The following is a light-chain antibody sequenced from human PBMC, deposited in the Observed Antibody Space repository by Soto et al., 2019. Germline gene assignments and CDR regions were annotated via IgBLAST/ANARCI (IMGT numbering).Light chain of an antibody. CDR2: EVT. CDR1: STDIGKYNL. CDR3: SSFAGSGTYV. V-gene: IGLV2-23*02. J-gene: IGLJ1*01. Sequence: QSALTQPASVSGSPGQSITMSCSGTSTDIGKYNLVSWYRQHPGKAPQLMIYEVTQRPSGVSNRFSGSKSDNTASLTISGLQAEDEADYYCSSFAGSGTYVFGTGTKLTVL.